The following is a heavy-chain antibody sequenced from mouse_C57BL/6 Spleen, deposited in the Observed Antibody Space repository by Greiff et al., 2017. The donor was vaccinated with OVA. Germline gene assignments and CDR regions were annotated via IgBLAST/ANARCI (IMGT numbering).Heavy chain of an antibody. CDR3: AKDHGYNYFDY. Sequence: LVESGPELVKPGASVKLSCKASGYTFTSYDINWVKQRPGQGLEWIGWIYPRDGSTKYNEKFKGKATLTVDTSSSTAYMELHSLTSEDSAVYFCAKDHGYNYFDYWGQGTTLTVSS. CDR2: IYPRDGST. CDR1: GYTFTSYD. V-gene: IGHV1-85*01. J-gene: IGHJ2*01. D-gene: IGHD2-2*01.